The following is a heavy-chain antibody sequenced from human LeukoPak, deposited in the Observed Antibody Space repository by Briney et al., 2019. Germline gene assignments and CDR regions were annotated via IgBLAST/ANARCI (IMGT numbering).Heavy chain of an antibody. CDR3: ARTRRAPRIQLLPAHQTNPFDP. D-gene: IGHD5-18*01. CDR1: GFTFTSSV. J-gene: IGHJ5*02. V-gene: IGHV1-58*02. Sequence: ASVKVSCKASGFTFTSSVMQWVRQARGQRLEWIGWIVVCSGNTNYAQKFQERVTITRDMSTSTAYMELSSLRSEDTAVYYCARTRRAPRIQLLPAHQTNPFDPWGQGTLVTVSS. CDR2: IVVCSGNT.